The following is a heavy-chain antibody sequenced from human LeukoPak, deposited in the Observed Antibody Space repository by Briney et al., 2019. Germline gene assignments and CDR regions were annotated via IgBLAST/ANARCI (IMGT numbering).Heavy chain of an antibody. V-gene: IGHV3-48*01. Sequence: QPGGSLRLSCAASGFTFSTYNINWVRQAPGKGLEWVSYISSSSSTIYYADSVKGRFTISRDNAKNSLFLQMNSLRAEDTAVYYCATDGEIAAAGTIPFLIWGQGTMVTVSS. CDR2: ISSSSSTI. CDR1: GFTFSTYN. D-gene: IGHD6-13*01. CDR3: ATDGEIAAAGTIPFLI. J-gene: IGHJ3*02.